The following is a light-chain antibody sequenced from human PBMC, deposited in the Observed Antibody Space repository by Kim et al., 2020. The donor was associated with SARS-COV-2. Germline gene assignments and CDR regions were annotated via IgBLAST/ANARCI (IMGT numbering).Light chain of an antibody. V-gene: IGLV1-51*01. CDR2: DNN. J-gene: IGLJ3*02. CDR3: GTWDSSLSAWV. CDR1: SSNIGNNY. Sequence: GQKVTSSCSGRSSNIGNNYVSWYQQLPGTAPKLLIYDNNKRPSGIPDRFSGSKSGTSATLGITGLQTGDEADYYCGTWDSSLSAWVFGGGTQLTVL.